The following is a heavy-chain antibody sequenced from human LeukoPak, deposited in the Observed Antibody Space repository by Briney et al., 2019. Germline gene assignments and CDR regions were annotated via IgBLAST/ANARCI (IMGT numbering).Heavy chain of an antibody. D-gene: IGHD1-26*01. CDR1: GSTFSDYY. Sequence: GGSLRLSCAASGSTFSDYYMSWIRQAPGKGLEWVSYINTSGRTIYFADSVKGRFTISRDNAKNSLYLQMNSLRAEDTAVYYCARHGPKWELDYWGQGTLVTVSS. V-gene: IGHV3-11*01. CDR3: ARHGPKWELDY. J-gene: IGHJ4*02. CDR2: INTSGRTI.